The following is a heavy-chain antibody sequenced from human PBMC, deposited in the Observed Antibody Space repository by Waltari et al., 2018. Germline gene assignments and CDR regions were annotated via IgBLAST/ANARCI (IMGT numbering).Heavy chain of an antibody. CDR1: GFTFSSYG. CDR3: AREEGVTEGMDV. V-gene: IGHV3-33*01. J-gene: IGHJ6*02. Sequence: QVQLVESGGGVVQPGRSLRLSCAASGFTFSSYGMHWVRQAPGKGLEWVAVIWYDGSNKYYADSVKVRFTISRDNSKNTLYLQMNSLRAEDTAVYHCAREEGVTEGMDVWGQGTTVTVSS. D-gene: IGHD1-20*01. CDR2: IWYDGSNK.